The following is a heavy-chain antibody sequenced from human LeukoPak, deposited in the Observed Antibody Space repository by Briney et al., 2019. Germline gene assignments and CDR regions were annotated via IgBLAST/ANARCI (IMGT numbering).Heavy chain of an antibody. V-gene: IGHV5-51*01. Sequence: GASLQISCKGSGYSFTRYWIGRVRQMPGKGLEWMGIIYPGDSDTRYRPSFQGQVTISADKSISTAYLQWSSLKASDTAMYYCARRPGDEWDYWGQGTLVTVSS. CDR1: GYSFTRYW. CDR2: IYPGDSDT. CDR3: ARRPGDEWDY. D-gene: IGHD3-10*01. J-gene: IGHJ4*02.